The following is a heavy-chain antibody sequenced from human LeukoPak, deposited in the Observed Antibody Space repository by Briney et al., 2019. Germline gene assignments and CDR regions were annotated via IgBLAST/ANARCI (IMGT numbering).Heavy chain of an antibody. Sequence: PETLSLTCAVYGGSFSGFYWSWIRQPPGKGLEWIGEINHSGSTNYNPSLKSRVTISVDTSKNQFSLKLSSVTAADTAVYYCARETYYDFWSGYYAGDRWFDPWGQGTLVTVSS. V-gene: IGHV4-34*01. CDR1: GGSFSGFY. CDR3: ARETYYDFWSGYYAGDRWFDP. CDR2: INHSGST. J-gene: IGHJ5*02. D-gene: IGHD3-3*01.